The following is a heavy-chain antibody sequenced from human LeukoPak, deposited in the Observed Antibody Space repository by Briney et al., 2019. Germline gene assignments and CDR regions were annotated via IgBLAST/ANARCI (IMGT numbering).Heavy chain of an antibody. CDR2: IYYSGST. CDR1: GGSISSHY. J-gene: IGHJ4*02. V-gene: IGHV4-59*11. D-gene: IGHD3-10*01. CDR3: ARSSITMVRGQRPTRFDY. Sequence: SETLSLTCTVSGGSISSHYWSWIRQPPGKGLEWIGYIYYSGSTNYNPSLKSRVTISVDTSKNQFSLKLSSVTAADTAVYYCARSSITMVRGQRPTRFDYWGQGTLVTVSS.